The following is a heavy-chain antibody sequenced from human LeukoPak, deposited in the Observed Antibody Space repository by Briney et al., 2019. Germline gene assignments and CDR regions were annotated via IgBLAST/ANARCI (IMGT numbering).Heavy chain of an antibody. CDR1: GYTFTSYG. Sequence: GASVKVSCKASGYTFTSYGISWVRQAPGQGLEWMGWISAYNGNTNYAQKLQGRVTMTRNTSISTAYMELSSLRSEDTAVYYCARGPEYYYDSSGYYYRYYYYGMDVWGQGTTVTVSS. J-gene: IGHJ6*02. CDR3: ARGPEYYYDSSGYYYRYYYYGMDV. V-gene: IGHV1-18*01. CDR2: ISAYNGNT. D-gene: IGHD3-22*01.